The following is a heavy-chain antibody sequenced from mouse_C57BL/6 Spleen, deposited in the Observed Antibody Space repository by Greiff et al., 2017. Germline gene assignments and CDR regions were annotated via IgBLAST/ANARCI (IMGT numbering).Heavy chain of an antibody. CDR1: GFTFSDYG. V-gene: IGHV5-17*01. Sequence: EVHLVESGGGLVKPGGSLKLSCAASGFTFSDYGMHWVRQAPEKGLEWVAYISSGSSTIYYADTVKGRFTISRDNAKKTLFLQMTSLRSEDTAMYYCARTDWDGLFDYWGQGTTLTVSS. D-gene: IGHD4-1*01. CDR3: ARTDWDGLFDY. CDR2: ISSGSSTI. J-gene: IGHJ2*01.